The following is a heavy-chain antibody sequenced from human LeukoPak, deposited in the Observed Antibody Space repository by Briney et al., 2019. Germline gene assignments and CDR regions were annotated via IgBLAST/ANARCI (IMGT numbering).Heavy chain of an antibody. J-gene: IGHJ3*02. CDR2: ISGSGGST. CDR1: GFTFSSYE. V-gene: IGHV3-23*01. Sequence: GGSLRLSCAASGFTFSSYEMNWVRQAPGKGLEWVSAISGSGGSTYYADSVKGRFTISRDNSKNTLYLQMNSLRAEDTAVYYCVKDLRYFDWLLMASAFDIWGQGTMVTVSS. D-gene: IGHD3-9*01. CDR3: VKDLRYFDWLLMASAFDI.